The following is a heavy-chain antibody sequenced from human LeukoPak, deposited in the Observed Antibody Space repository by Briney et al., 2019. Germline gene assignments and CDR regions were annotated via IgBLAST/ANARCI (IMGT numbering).Heavy chain of an antibody. CDR2: IRTDGTTK. CDR3: ARDLFGSGSYDH. CDR1: GFTPTSYG. D-gene: IGHD3-10*01. V-gene: IGHV3-30*02. J-gene: IGHJ4*02. Sequence: GGSLKLSCAASGFTPTSYGMHWVRQAPGKGPEWVSFIRTDGTTKYYADSVEGRFTISRDSAKNTLYLQMNSLRAEDTAVYYCARDLFGSGSYDHWGQGTLVTVSS.